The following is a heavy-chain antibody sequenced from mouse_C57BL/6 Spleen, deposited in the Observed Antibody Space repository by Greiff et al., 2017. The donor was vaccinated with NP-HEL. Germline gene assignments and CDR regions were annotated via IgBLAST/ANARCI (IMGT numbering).Heavy chain of an antibody. Sequence: QVQLQQPGAELVKPGASVKMSCKASGYTFTSYWITWVKQRPGQGLEWMGDLYPGSGSTNYNEKFKSKATLMVDTSSSTAYMQLSSLTSEDSAVYYCARWGLRRDDWGQGTTLTVSS. CDR1: GYTFTSYW. D-gene: IGHD2-4*01. CDR2: LYPGSGST. CDR3: ARWGLRRDD. J-gene: IGHJ2*01. V-gene: IGHV1-55*01.